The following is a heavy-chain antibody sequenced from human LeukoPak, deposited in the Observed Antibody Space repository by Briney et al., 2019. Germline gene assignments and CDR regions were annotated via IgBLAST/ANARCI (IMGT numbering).Heavy chain of an antibody. Sequence: ASVKVSCKASGYTFTGYYMHWVRQAPGQGLEWMGRINPNSGGTNYAQKFQGRVTMTRDTSISTAYMEPSRLRSDDTAVYYCAREDYYDSPRTFDYWGQGTLVTVSS. D-gene: IGHD3-22*01. J-gene: IGHJ4*02. V-gene: IGHV1-2*06. CDR1: GYTFTGYY. CDR3: AREDYYDSPRTFDY. CDR2: INPNSGGT.